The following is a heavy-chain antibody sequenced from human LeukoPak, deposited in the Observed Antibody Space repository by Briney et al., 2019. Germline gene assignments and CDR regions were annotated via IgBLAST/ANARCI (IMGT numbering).Heavy chain of an antibody. J-gene: IGHJ5*02. CDR3: ASCIAAAYNWFDP. V-gene: IGHV1-69*13. Sequence: SVKLSCKASGGTFSSYSISWVRQAPGQGLEWMGGIIPIFGTANYAQKFQGRVTITADESTSTAYMELSSLRSEDTAVYYCASCIAAAYNWFDPWGQGTLVTVSS. D-gene: IGHD6-13*01. CDR2: IIPIFGTA. CDR1: GGTFSSYS.